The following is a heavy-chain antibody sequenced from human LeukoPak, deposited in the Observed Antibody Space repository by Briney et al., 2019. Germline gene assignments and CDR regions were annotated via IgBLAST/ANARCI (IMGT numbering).Heavy chain of an antibody. J-gene: IGHJ4*02. CDR3: ARERYSSGWFDY. CDR1: GFTFSSYI. CDR2: ISSSSSYI. V-gene: IGHV3-21*01. D-gene: IGHD6-19*01. Sequence: GGSLRLSCAASGFTFSSYIMNWVRQAPGKGLEWVSSISSSSSYIYYADSVKGRFTISRDNAKNSLYLQMNSLRAEDTAVYYCARERYSSGWFDYWGQGTLVTVSS.